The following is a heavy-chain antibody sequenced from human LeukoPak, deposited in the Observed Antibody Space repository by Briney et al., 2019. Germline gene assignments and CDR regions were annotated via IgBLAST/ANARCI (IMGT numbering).Heavy chain of an antibody. J-gene: IGHJ4*02. CDR2: ISYSGST. D-gene: IGHD5-24*01. CDR3: ARVDMATIFDY. Sequence: SETLSLTCNVSGGSISSANMYWSWIRQPPGKGLEWIGYISYSGSTYYNASLKSRVTISFDTSNNRFSLKLTSMTAADTAIYFCARVDMATIFDYWGQGTLVTVSS. CDR1: GGSISSANMY. V-gene: IGHV4-30-4*01.